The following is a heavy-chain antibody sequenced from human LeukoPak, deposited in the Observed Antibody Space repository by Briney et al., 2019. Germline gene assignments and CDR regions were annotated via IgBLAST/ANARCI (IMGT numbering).Heavy chain of an antibody. D-gene: IGHD1-14*01. CDR1: GGSISSYY. V-gene: IGHV4-59*01. CDR3: AREGPADAFDI. J-gene: IGHJ3*02. Sequence: KPSETLSLTCTVSGGSISSYYWSWIRQPPGKGLEWIGYIYYSGSTNYNPSLKSRVTISVDTSKNQFSLKLSSVTAADTAVYYCAREGPADAFDIWGQGTMVTVSS. CDR2: IYYSGST.